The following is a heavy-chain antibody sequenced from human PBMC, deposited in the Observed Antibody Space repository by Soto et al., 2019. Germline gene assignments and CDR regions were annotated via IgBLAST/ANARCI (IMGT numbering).Heavy chain of an antibody. D-gene: IGHD3-22*01. J-gene: IGHJ4*02. CDR1: GGSISSGGYY. Sequence: SETLSLTCTVSGGSISSGGYYWSWIRQHPGKGLEWLGYIYYSGSTYYNPSLKSRVTISVDTSKNQFSLKLSSVTAADTAVYYCARDPYYYDSSGYQGSYFDYWGQGTLVTVSS. CDR3: ARDPYYYDSSGYQGSYFDY. CDR2: IYYSGST. V-gene: IGHV4-31*02.